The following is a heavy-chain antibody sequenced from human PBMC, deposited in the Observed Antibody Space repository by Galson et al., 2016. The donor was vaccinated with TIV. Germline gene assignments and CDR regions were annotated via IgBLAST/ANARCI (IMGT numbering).Heavy chain of an antibody. CDR3: ASVPTAVTGFYFDS. D-gene: IGHD2-21*02. Sequence: SVKVSCKASEYTFIGHYIHWVRQAPEQGLEWMGWINPNTGDTKYEQKLKGRVIMTRDTSVNTAYVELKSLRSADTAVYYCASVPTAVTGFYFDSWGQGTLVAVSS. CDR2: INPNTGDT. J-gene: IGHJ4*02. CDR1: EYTFIGHY. V-gene: IGHV1-2*02.